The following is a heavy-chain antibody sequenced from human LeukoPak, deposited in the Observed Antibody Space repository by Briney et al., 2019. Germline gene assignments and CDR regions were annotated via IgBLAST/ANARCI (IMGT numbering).Heavy chain of an antibody. V-gene: IGHV3-21*01. CDR1: GFTFSSYG. J-gene: IGHJ4*02. CDR2: ITGDSAHI. D-gene: IGHD5-12*01. Sequence: GRSLRLSCAASGFTFSSYGMNWVRQAPGKGLEWVSSITGDSAHIFYADSVQGRFIISRDDATKSLYLQMSGLTAEDTAVYYCARVRGYSRDFWGQGTLVTVSS. CDR3: ARVRGYSRDF.